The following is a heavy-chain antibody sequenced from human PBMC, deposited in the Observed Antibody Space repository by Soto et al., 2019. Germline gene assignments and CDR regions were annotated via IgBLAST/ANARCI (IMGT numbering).Heavy chain of an antibody. CDR3: AKLGDCSCGSCYFAFDI. Sequence: EVQLLESGGGLVQPGGSLRLSCAASGFTFSSYAMSWVRQAPGKGLEWVSAISGSGGSTYYADSVKGRFTISRDNSKNTLYLQMNSLRAEDTAVYYCAKLGDCSCGSCYFAFDIWGQGTMVTVSS. CDR2: ISGSGGST. J-gene: IGHJ3*02. CDR1: GFTFSSYA. D-gene: IGHD2-15*01. V-gene: IGHV3-23*01.